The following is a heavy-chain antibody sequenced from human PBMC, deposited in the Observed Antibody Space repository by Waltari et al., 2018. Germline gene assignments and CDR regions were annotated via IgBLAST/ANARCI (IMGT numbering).Heavy chain of an antibody. CDR3: ARARDEDTAMVFFDH. D-gene: IGHD5-18*01. V-gene: IGHV3-66*02. Sequence: DVQLVESGGGLVPPGGSLRLSCAASGFTVATTHMSWVRQAPGQGLEWVSIIYPAGSTYNADSVVGRFTISRDISQNTLHLQMNNLRPEDTAIYYCARARDEDTAMVFFDHWGQGTLVSVSS. CDR2: IYPAGST. CDR1: GFTVATTH. J-gene: IGHJ4*02.